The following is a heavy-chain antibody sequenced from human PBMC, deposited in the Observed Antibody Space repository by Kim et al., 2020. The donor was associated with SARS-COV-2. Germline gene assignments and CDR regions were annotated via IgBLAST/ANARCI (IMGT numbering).Heavy chain of an antibody. CDR1: GGSISSSSYY. D-gene: IGHD2-2*01. CDR2: IYYSGST. V-gene: IGHV4-39*01. J-gene: IGHJ4*02. CDR3: ARQQSDQYQTYYFDY. Sequence: SETLSLTCTVSGGSISSSSYYWGWIRQPPGKGLEWIGSIYYSGSTYYNPSLKSRVTISVDTSKNQFSLKLSSVTAADTAVYYCARQQSDQYQTYYFDYWGQGTLVTVSS.